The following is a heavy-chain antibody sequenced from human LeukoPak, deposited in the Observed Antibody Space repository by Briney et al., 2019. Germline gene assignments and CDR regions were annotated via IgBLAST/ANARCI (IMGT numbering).Heavy chain of an antibody. CDR3: ARGQQWLEAFDY. CDR2: INPNSGFA. Sequence: ASVKVSCKASGYTFTGYYIHWVRQAPGQGLQWMGWINPNSGFAHYPQNFQGRLTKTRDTSISTVYMELSRLRSDDTAVYYCARGQQWLEAFDYWGLGTLVTVSS. CDR1: GYTFTGYY. J-gene: IGHJ4*02. V-gene: IGHV1-2*02. D-gene: IGHD6-19*01.